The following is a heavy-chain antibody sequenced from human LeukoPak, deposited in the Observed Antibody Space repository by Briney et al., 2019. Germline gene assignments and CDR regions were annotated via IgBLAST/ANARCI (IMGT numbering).Heavy chain of an antibody. D-gene: IGHD4-17*01. J-gene: IGHJ4*02. V-gene: IGHV4-59*12. CDR2: IYYSGST. CDR3: AREMTTVTAVDY. CDR1: GGSISSYY. Sequence: SETLSLTCTVSGGSISSYYWSWIRQPPGKGLEWIGYIYYSGSTNYNPSLKSRVTISVDTSKNQFSLKLSSVTAADTAVYYCAREMTTVTAVDYWGQGTLVTVSS.